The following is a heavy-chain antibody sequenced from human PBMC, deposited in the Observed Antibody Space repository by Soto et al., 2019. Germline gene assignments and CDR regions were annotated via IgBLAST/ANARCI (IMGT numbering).Heavy chain of an antibody. CDR2: IFWNDEK. D-gene: IGHD3-3*02. CDR1: GFSLSKARMG. CDR3: ARSLRDALTIYYFDS. V-gene: IGHV2-26*01. Sequence: SGPTLVNPTETLTLTCTVSGFSLSKARMGVSWIRQPPGKAPEWLAHIFWNDEKSYNTSLKNRLTISKDTSKSQVVLTLTNVDPVDTGTYFCARSLRDALTIYYFDSWGQGTLVTVSS. J-gene: IGHJ4*02.